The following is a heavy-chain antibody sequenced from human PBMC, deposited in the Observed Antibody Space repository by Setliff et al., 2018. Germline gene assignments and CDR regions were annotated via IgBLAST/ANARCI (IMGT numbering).Heavy chain of an antibody. CDR3: ARSPGWIPWFDS. J-gene: IGHJ5*01. Sequence: GGSLRLSCEASGFSFSNYAMNWVRQAPGKGLEWVASFSSRNDYIYHADSVKGRFTISRDNAKTSLYLQMDGLRAEDTAVYFCARSPGWIPWFDSWGQGTLVTVSS. CDR1: GFSFSNYA. CDR2: FSSRNDYI. D-gene: IGHD5-18*01. V-gene: IGHV3-21*01.